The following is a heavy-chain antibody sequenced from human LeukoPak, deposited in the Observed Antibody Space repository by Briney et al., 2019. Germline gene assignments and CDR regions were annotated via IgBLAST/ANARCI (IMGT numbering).Heavy chain of an antibody. CDR1: GYTFTSYG. V-gene: IGHV1-18*01. D-gene: IGHD2-2*01. CDR3: AKFVDDVVVVPAAYFDY. Sequence: ASVKVSCKASGYTFTSYGISWVRQAPGQGLEWMGWISAYNGNTNYAQKLQGRVTMTTDTSTSTAYMELRSLRSDDTAVYYCAKFVDDVVVVPAAYFDYWGQGTLVTVSS. CDR2: ISAYNGNT. J-gene: IGHJ4*02.